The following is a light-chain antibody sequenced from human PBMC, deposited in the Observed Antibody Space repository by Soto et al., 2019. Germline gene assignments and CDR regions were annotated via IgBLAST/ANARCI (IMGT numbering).Light chain of an antibody. Sequence: QSVLTQPPSVSGAPGQRVTISCTGSSSNIGAGYDVHWYQQLPGRAPKLLIYGNTNRPSGVPDRFSGPKSGTSASLAITGLQAEDEADYYCLSFDSSLSVVFGGVTKLTVL. CDR2: GNT. J-gene: IGLJ2*01. CDR1: SSNIGAGYD. V-gene: IGLV1-40*01. CDR3: LSFDSSLSVV.